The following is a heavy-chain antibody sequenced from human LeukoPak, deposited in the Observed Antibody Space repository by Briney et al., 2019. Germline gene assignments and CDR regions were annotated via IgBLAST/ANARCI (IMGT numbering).Heavy chain of an antibody. V-gene: IGHV4-61*02. CDR1: GGSISSGGYS. Sequence: SETLSLTCAVSGGSISSGGYSWSWIRQPAGKGLEWIGRIYTSGSTNYNPSLKSRVTMSVDTSKNQFSLKLSSVTAADTAVYYCARDSPVLAFDIWGQGTMVTVSS. CDR3: ARDSPVLAFDI. J-gene: IGHJ3*02. CDR2: IYTSGST.